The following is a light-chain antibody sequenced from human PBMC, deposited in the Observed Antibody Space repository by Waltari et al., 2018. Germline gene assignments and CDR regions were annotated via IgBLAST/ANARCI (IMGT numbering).Light chain of an antibody. CDR3: STWDDRLTGVV. Sequence: QSVLAQPPSASGTPGQRITISCSGSNSNIGSNTVNWYQQFPGTAPRLLIYSNNQRPSGVPDRFSASKSGSSAALVIYGLHSEDEADYYCSTWDDRLTGVVFGGGTKVTVL. J-gene: IGLJ2*01. CDR2: SNN. V-gene: IGLV1-44*01. CDR1: NSNIGSNT.